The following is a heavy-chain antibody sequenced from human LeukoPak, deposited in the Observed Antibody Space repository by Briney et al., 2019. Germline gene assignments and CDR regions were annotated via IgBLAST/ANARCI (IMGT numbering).Heavy chain of an antibody. CDR1: GGTFSSYA. Sequence: ASVKVSCKASGGTFSSYAISWVRQATGQGLEWMGWMNPNSGNTGYAQKFQGRVTMTRNTSISTAYMELSSLRSEDTAVYYCAKAPNYSGSGSPLFDYWGQGTLVTVSS. D-gene: IGHD3-10*01. CDR2: MNPNSGNT. CDR3: AKAPNYSGSGSPLFDY. V-gene: IGHV1-8*02. J-gene: IGHJ4*02.